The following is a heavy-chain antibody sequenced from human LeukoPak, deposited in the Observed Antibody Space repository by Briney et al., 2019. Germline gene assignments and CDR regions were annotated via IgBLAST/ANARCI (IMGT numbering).Heavy chain of an antibody. CDR1: GFTFSSYG. CDR3: AKDSYYDYVWGSYRYTNQFDY. V-gene: IGHV3-23*01. CDR2: ISGSGGST. D-gene: IGHD3-16*02. J-gene: IGHJ4*02. Sequence: GGSLRLSCAASGFTFSSYGMSWVRQAPGKGLEWVSAISGSGGSTYYADSVRGRFTISRDNSKNTLYLQMNSLRAEDTAVYYCAKDSYYDYVWGSYRYTNQFDYWGQGTLVTVSS.